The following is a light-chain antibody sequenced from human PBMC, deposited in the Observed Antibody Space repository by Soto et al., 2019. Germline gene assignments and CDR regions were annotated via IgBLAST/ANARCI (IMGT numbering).Light chain of an antibody. V-gene: IGLV2-14*01. Sequence: QSALTQPASVSGSPGQSITISCTGTSSDVGGYDYVSWYQQHPGKAPKLMIYEVNNRPSGVSNRFSGSKSSNTASLTVSGLQAEDEADYYCSSYAGSNNFVFGTGTKVTVL. J-gene: IGLJ1*01. CDR2: EVN. CDR1: SSDVGGYDY. CDR3: SSYAGSNNFV.